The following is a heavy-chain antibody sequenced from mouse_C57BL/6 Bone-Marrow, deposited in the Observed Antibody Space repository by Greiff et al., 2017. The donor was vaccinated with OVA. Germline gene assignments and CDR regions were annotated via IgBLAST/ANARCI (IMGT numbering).Heavy chain of an antibody. CDR3: ARVVTTEFAY. V-gene: IGHV5-17*01. D-gene: IGHD2-2*01. Sequence: EVHLVASGGGLVKPGGSLKLSCAASGFTFSDYGMHWVRQAPEKGLEWVAYISSGSSTIYSADTVKGRFTISRDNAKNTLFLQMTSLRSEDTAMYYCARVVTTEFAYWGQGTLVTVSA. CDR1: GFTFSDYG. CDR2: ISSGSSTI. J-gene: IGHJ3*01.